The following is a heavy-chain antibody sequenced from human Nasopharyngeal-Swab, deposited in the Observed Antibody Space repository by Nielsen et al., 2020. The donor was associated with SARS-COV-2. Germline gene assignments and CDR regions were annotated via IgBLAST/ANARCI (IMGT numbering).Heavy chain of an antibody. V-gene: IGHV3-7*01. J-gene: IGHJ4*02. D-gene: IGHD5-24*01. CDR3: ARASDPPVQLFLPPDY. CDR1: GFTFHSYW. Sequence: GGSLRLSCVASGFTFHSYWMNWVRQAPGKGLEWVANIDQSGLEEYYVDSVKGRFTISRDNAKNPLFLQMNSLRADDTAVYYCARASDPPVQLFLPPDYWGQGTLVTVSS. CDR2: IDQSGLEE.